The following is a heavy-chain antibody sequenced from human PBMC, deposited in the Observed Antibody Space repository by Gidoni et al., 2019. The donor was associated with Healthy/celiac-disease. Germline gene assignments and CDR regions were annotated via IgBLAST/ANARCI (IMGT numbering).Heavy chain of an antibody. J-gene: IGHJ6*03. V-gene: IGHV3-21*01. CDR3: ARGDYDILTGYYKGSDYYYYYMDV. CDR2: ISSSSSYI. CDR1: GFTFSSYS. D-gene: IGHD3-9*01. Sequence: VQLVESGGGLVKPGGSLRLSCAASGFTFSSYSMNWVRQAPGKGLEWVSSISSSSSYIYYADSVKGRFTISRDNAKNSLYLQMNSLRAEDTAVYYCARGDYDILTGYYKGSDYYYYYMDVWGKGTTVTVSS.